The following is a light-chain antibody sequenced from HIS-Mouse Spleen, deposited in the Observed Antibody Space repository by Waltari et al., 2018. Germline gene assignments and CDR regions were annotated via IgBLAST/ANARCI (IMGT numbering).Light chain of an antibody. Sequence: EIVLTQSPGTLSLSPGERATLSCRASQSVSSSYLAWYQQKPGQAPRLLSDGASSRATGSPDRFSGSGSGTDFTLTISRLEPEDFAVYYCQQYGSSPLYTFGQGTKLEIK. J-gene: IGKJ2*01. CDR1: QSVSSSY. CDR2: GAS. CDR3: QQYGSSPLYT. V-gene: IGKV3-20*01.